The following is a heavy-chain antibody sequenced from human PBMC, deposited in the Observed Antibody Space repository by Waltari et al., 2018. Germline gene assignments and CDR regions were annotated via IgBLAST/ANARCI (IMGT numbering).Heavy chain of an antibody. CDR3: AVRGIAVAGTFDY. CDR2: IYTGGST. CDR1: GFTFSNYA. Sequence: EVHLLESGGGLVQPGGSLRLSCAASGFTFSNYAMSWVRQAPGKGLEWVSVIYTGGSTWYADAVKGRFTISRDHSRNTLYLQMNSLRAEDTAVYYCAVRGIAVAGTFDYWGQGTLVTVSS. V-gene: IGHV3-23*03. D-gene: IGHD6-19*01. J-gene: IGHJ4*02.